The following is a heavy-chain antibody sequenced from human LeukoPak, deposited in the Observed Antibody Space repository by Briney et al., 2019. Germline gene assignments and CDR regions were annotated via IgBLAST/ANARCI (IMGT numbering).Heavy chain of an antibody. CDR3: AREATWGNWYFDL. Sequence: GGSLRLSCAASGFTFSSYAMSWVRQAPGKGPEWVAVIGREGRAKYYADSVKGRFTLSRDNSINTLYLEMNSLRDEDTAVYYCAREATWGNWYFDLWGRGTLVTVSS. CDR2: IGREGRAK. J-gene: IGHJ2*01. D-gene: IGHD3-16*01. CDR1: GFTFSSYA. V-gene: IGHV3-30*03.